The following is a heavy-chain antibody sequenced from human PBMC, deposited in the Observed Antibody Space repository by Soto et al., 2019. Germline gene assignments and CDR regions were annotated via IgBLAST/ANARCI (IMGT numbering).Heavy chain of an antibody. CDR2: MNPNSGET. J-gene: IGHJ5*02. CDR1: GYTFTDYD. V-gene: IGHV1-8*01. D-gene: IGHD2-15*01. Sequence: QEQLVQSGAEVKKPGASVKVSCKTSGYTFTDYDINWVRQATGQGLEWIGWMNPNSGETGYAHKFQGRVTMTRSPSLNTAYLELSSLRSVDTAVYYCARVAVAARPRWYNWFDPWGQGTLVTVSS. CDR3: ARVAVAARPRWYNWFDP.